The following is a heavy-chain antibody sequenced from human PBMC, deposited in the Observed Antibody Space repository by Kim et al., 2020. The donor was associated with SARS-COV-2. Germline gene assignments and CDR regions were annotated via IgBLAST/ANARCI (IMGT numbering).Heavy chain of an antibody. J-gene: IGHJ4*02. V-gene: IGHV3-30*07. D-gene: IGHD3-3*01. CDR3: LRGSPAGSAPGVPFDL. Sequence: GSVKGRFTISRDNSKTTLYLQMNSLRAEDTAVYYCLRGSPAGSAPGVPFDLWGQGTLVTVSS.